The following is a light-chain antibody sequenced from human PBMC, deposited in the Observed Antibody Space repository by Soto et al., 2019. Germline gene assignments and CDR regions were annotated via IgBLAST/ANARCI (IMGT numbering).Light chain of an antibody. Sequence: DIQMTQSPSTLSASVGDRVTITCRASQSISSWLAWYKQKPGKAPKLLIYDASSLESGVPSRFSGSGSGTEFPLTISSLKPDDFATYYCQQYNTYWTFGHGTKVDI. J-gene: IGKJ1*01. CDR2: DAS. V-gene: IGKV1-5*01. CDR1: QSISSW. CDR3: QQYNTYWT.